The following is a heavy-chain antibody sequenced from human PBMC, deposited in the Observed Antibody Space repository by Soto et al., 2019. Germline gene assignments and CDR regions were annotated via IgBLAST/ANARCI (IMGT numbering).Heavy chain of an antibody. CDR3: AREAINSSGYSRYFQH. CDR1: GYTFTHYH. CDR2: INPSGEST. J-gene: IGHJ1*01. D-gene: IGHD3-22*01. V-gene: IGHV1-46*01. Sequence: GASVKVSCKASGYTFTHYHVYWVRQAPGRGLEWLGMINPSGESTTYAQNLQGRVTMTRDTSTNTVYMELSSLRSEDTAVYYCAREAINSSGYSRYFQHWGQGTLVTVSS.